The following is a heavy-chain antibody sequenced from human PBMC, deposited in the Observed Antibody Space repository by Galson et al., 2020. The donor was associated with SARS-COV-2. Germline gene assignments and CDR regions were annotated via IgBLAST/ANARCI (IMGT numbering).Heavy chain of an antibody. J-gene: IGHJ4*02. CDR3: LREGDTIYPDY. CDR1: GFTFSAYA. CDR2: IDAAGNP. D-gene: IGHD3-10*01. Sequence: GESLKISCGASGFTFSAYAMSWVRRAPGKGLEWVSLIDAAGNPFYADSIKGRFTISRDNSRNIVFLQMTSLRAVDTAVYYCLREGDTIYPDYWGPGTLVTVSS. V-gene: IGHV3-23*01.